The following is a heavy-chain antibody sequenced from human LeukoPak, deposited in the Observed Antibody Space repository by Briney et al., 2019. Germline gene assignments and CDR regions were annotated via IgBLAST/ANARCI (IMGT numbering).Heavy chain of an antibody. CDR1: GFTFSSYG. J-gene: IGHJ4*02. V-gene: IGHV3-64D*09. D-gene: IGHD6-19*01. CDR3: VKDLRSGWSVEY. Sequence: GGSLRLSCSASGFTFSSYGMHWVRQAPGKGLEYVSAISDNGVSTYYADSVKGRFTISRDGSKSTLYLQMNSLRPEDTAVYYCVKDLRSGWSVEYWGQGTLVTVSS. CDR2: ISDNGVST.